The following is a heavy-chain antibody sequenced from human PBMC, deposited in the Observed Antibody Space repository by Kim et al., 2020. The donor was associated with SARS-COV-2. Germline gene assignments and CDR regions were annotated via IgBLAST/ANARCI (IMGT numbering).Heavy chain of an antibody. D-gene: IGHD7-27*01. CDR2: IDYSGST. CDR1: GDSINTFY. Sequence: SETLSLICTVSGDSINTFYWSWIRQPPGKGLEWIGYIDYSGSTNFNPSLRSRVTMSGDTSKNQFSLKLSSVTAADTAVYYCAKGWRGDHFDYWGQGTLVTVSS. J-gene: IGHJ4*02. V-gene: IGHV4-59*01. CDR3: AKGWRGDHFDY.